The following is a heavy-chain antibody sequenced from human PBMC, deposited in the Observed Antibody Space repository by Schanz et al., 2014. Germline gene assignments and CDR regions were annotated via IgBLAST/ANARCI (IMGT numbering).Heavy chain of an antibody. CDR2: IIPILDKT. CDR3: AKVDRTRYYAMDV. V-gene: IGHV1-69*04. D-gene: IGHD3-9*01. J-gene: IGHJ6*02. Sequence: QLMQSGSEVKKPGSSVKVSCKASGGTFSSSTLTWVRQAPGQGLEWMGRIIPILDKTNYAQKFQGRVTITADKSTSTAYMELSSLRSEDTAVYYCAKVDRTRYYAMDVWGQGTTVTVSS. CDR1: GGTFSSST.